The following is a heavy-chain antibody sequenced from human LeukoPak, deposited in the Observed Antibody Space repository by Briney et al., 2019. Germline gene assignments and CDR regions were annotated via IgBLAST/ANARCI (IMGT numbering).Heavy chain of an antibody. Sequence: SVKVSCKASGFTFTSSAVQWVRQARGQRLEWIGWIVVGSGNTNYAQKFQERVTITRDMSTSTAYMELSSLRSEDTAVYYCAADLGSTSCYLFCAFDIWGQGTMVTVSS. J-gene: IGHJ3*02. CDR1: GFTFTSSA. CDR2: IVVGSGNT. CDR3: AADLGSTSCYLFCAFDI. V-gene: IGHV1-58*01. D-gene: IGHD2-2*01.